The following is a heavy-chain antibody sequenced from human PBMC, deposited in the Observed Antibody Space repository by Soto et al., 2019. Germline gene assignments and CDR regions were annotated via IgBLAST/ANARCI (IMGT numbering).Heavy chain of an antibody. J-gene: IGHJ6*02. CDR2: IYHSGST. V-gene: IGHV4-4*02. D-gene: IGHD3-3*01. Sequence: SETLSLTCAVSGGSISSSNWWSWVRQPPGKGLEWIGEIYHSGSTNYNPSLKSRVTISVDKSKNQFSLKLSSVTAADTAVYYCARYYDFWSGSGPYYYYGMDVWGQGTTVTVSS. CDR1: GGSISSSNW. CDR3: ARYYDFWSGSGPYYYYGMDV.